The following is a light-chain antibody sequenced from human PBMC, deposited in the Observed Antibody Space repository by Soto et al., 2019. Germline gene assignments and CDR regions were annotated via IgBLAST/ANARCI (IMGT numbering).Light chain of an antibody. CDR1: SIDVGGYDF. CDR2: NVN. J-gene: IGLJ1*01. CDR3: CSFADIYTYI. V-gene: IGLV2-11*01. Sequence: QSVLTQPRSVSGSPGQSVTISCTGTSIDVGGYDFVSWHQQHPGKAPKLIIYNVNKRPSGVTDRFSGSKSGNTASLTISGLQAEDEDDYYCCSFADIYTYIFGTGTKSPS.